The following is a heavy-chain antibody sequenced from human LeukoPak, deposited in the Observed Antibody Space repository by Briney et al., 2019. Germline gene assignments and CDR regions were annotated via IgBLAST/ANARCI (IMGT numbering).Heavy chain of an antibody. Sequence: GGSLRLSCAASGLTFSTYSVNWVRQAPGKGLEWVSYIRFGGGTMYYADSVKGRFTISRDDAQNSMHLQMNSLRADDTAVYYCGRVSRATGYYYVEFWGQGTLVTVSS. V-gene: IGHV3-48*04. CDR3: GRVSRATGYYYVEF. J-gene: IGHJ4*02. D-gene: IGHD3-9*01. CDR1: GLTFSTYS. CDR2: IRFGGGTM.